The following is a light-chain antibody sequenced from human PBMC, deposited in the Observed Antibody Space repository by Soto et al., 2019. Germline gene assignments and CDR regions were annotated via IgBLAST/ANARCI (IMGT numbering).Light chain of an antibody. V-gene: IGLV2-14*01. J-gene: IGLJ2*01. CDR2: DVY. Sequence: QSALTQPASVSGSPGQSITISCTGTRSDIGAYNYVSWFQQNPGKAPKCMIYDVYSRPSRVSHRFSGSKSANTASLTISGLQAEDEAVYYCTSYTTTNTLALGGGTKVTVL. CDR3: TSYTTTNTLA. CDR1: RSDIGAYNY.